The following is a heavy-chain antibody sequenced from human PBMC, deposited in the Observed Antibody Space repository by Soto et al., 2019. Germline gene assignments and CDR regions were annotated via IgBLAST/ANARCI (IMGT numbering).Heavy chain of an antibody. V-gene: IGHV3-64D*08. Sequence: GGSLRLSCSASGFTFSSYAMHWVRQAPGKGLEYVSAISSNGGSTYYADSVKGRFTISRDNSKNTLYLQMSSLRAEDTAVYYCVKGKMATFPREFDYWGQGTLVTVSS. CDR3: VKGKMATFPREFDY. D-gene: IGHD5-12*01. J-gene: IGHJ4*02. CDR2: ISSNGGST. CDR1: GFTFSSYA.